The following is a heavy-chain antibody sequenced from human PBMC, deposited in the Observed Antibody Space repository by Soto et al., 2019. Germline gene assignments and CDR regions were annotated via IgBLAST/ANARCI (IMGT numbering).Heavy chain of an antibody. D-gene: IGHD6-6*01. V-gene: IGHV4-38-2*02. CDR3: AREGIAARRGYYYYYGMDV. Sequence: KPSETLSLTCAVSGYSISSGYYWGWLRQPPGKGLEWIGSIYHGGSTYYNPSLNSRVTISVDTSKNQFSLKLSSVTAADTAVYYCAREGIAARRGYYYYYGMDVWGQGTTVTVSS. CDR2: IYHGGST. CDR1: GYSISSGYY. J-gene: IGHJ6*02.